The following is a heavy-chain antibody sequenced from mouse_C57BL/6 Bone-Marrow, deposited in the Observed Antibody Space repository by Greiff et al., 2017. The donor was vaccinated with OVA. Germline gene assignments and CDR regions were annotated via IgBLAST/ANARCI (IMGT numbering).Heavy chain of an antibody. D-gene: IGHD3-2*01. CDR1: GFSLSTFGMG. Sequence: QVTLKVSGPGILQPSQTLSLTCSFSGFSLSTFGMGVGWIRQPSGKCLEWLAHIWWDDDKYYNPALKRRLTLSKDTSKNQVFIRIANVDTADTATDYCARIRQLPCFAYWGQGTLVTVSA. CDR2: IWWDDDK. V-gene: IGHV8-8*01. CDR3: ARIRQLPCFAY. J-gene: IGHJ3*01.